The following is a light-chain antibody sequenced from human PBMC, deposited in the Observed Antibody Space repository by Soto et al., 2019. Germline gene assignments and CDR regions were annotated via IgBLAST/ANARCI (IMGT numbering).Light chain of an antibody. Sequence: QSALTQPASVSGSPGQSITISCTGTSSDIGSYNYVSWYQQHPGKAPKLIIYDVSNRPSGVSDRFSGSKSGNTASLTISGLQAEDEADYYCSSYIITGTYVVGTGTKVTVL. CDR1: SSDIGSYNY. CDR3: SSYIITGTYV. CDR2: DVS. J-gene: IGLJ1*01. V-gene: IGLV2-14*03.